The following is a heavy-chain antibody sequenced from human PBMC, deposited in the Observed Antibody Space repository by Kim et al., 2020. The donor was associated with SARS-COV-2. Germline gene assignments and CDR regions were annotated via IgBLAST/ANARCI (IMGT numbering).Heavy chain of an antibody. Sequence: QKFQGRVTIPRDTSASTAYMELSSLRSEDTAVYYCARPLGPYSSSWYFDYWGQGTLVTVSS. D-gene: IGHD6-13*01. V-gene: IGHV1-3*01. CDR3: ARPLGPYSSSWYFDY. J-gene: IGHJ4*02.